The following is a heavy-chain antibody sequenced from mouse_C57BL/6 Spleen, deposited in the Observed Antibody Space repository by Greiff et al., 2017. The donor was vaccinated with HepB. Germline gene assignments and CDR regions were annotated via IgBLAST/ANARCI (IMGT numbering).Heavy chain of an antibody. J-gene: IGHJ1*03. D-gene: IGHD3-3*01. Sequence: VQLQQPGAELVKPGASLKMSCKASGYTFTSYWITWVKQRPGQGLEWIGDIYPGSGSTNYNEKFKSKATLTVDTSSSTAYMQLSSLTSEDSAVYYCARGEGPKDWYFDVWGTGTTVTVSS. CDR1: GYTFTSYW. CDR2: IYPGSGST. V-gene: IGHV1-55*01. CDR3: ARGEGPKDWYFDV.